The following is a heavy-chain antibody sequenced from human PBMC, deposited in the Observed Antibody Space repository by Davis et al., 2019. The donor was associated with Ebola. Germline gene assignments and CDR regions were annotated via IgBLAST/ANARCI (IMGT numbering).Heavy chain of an antibody. CDR2: ISYDGSNK. J-gene: IGHJ4*02. D-gene: IGHD6-19*01. V-gene: IGHV3-30*03. CDR1: GFTISSYG. CDR3: ATTPQYSSAQNKPFDY. Sequence: PSETLSLTCAVSGFTISSYGMHWVRQAPGKGLEWVAVISYDGSNKYYADSVKGRFIISRDNSKNTLYLQMNILRAEDTAVYYCATTPQYSSAQNKPFDYWGQGTLDTVSS.